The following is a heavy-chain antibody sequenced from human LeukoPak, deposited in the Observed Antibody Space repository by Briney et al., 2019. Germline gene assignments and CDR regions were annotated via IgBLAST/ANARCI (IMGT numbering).Heavy chain of an antibody. CDR3: ARDLRISSSVLIWFDP. J-gene: IGHJ5*02. CDR1: GFTFSDFW. CDR2: INSGGTVT. Sequence: PGGSLRLSCAASGFTFSDFWMHWVRQAPGKGLVWVSRINSGGTVTNYADSVKGRLTISRDNAKNTLYLQMNSLRAEDTAVYYCARDLRISSSVLIWFDPWGQGTLVTVSS. D-gene: IGHD6-6*01. V-gene: IGHV3-74*01.